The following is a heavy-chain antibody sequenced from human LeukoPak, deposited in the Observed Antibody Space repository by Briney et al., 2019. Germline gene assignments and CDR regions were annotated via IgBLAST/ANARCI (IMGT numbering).Heavy chain of an antibody. D-gene: IGHD3-22*01. CDR1: GGSISSISYY. CDR2: IYYSGST. CDR3: AREVEYYDSSGFRPHAFDI. J-gene: IGHJ3*02. V-gene: IGHV4-39*02. Sequence: PSDTLSLTCTVSGGSISSISYYWGWIRQPPGKGLEWIGSIYYSGSTYYNPSLNSRVTISVDTSKNQFSLKLSSVTAADTAVYYCAREVEYYDSSGFRPHAFDIWGQGTLVTVSS.